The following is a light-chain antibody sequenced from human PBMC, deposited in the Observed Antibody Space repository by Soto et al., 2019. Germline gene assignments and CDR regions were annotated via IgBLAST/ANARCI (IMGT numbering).Light chain of an antibody. Sequence: EIQMTQSPSSLSASVVDRFTITFLASQSISIYLNWYQLKPGKAPNLLMYGASYLKSGVPTRFSGSGSGTDFTLTISSLQPEDFAIYYCQQTYTTPEITFGQGTRLEIK. CDR3: QQTYTTPEIT. V-gene: IGKV1-39*01. CDR1: QSISIY. J-gene: IGKJ5*01. CDR2: GAS.